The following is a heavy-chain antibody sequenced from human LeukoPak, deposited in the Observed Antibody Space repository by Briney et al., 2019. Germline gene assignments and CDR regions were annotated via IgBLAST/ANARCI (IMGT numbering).Heavy chain of an antibody. D-gene: IGHD3-22*01. V-gene: IGHV3-74*01. CDR3: AREVLIGDFDY. Sequence: GGSLRLSCAASGFTFSNYWMHWVRHGPGKGLVWVSRINNDGGSTSYADSVKGRFTISRDNAKNTLYLQMNSLRAEDTAVYYCAREVLIGDFDYWGQGTLVTVSS. CDR2: INNDGGST. CDR1: GFTFSNYW. J-gene: IGHJ4*02.